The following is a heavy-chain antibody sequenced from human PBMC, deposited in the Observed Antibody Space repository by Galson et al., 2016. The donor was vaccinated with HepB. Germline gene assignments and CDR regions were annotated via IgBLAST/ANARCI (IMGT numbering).Heavy chain of an antibody. V-gene: IGHV3-30*03. CDR2: ISYDGSNK. CDR3: ARSQWFGELFYFDS. Sequence: SLRPSCAASGFTFSNYGMHWVRQAPGKGLEWVAVISYDGSNKGYADSVEGRFTISRDNSKNTLYLQMSSLRAEDTAVYYCARSQWFGELFYFDSWGQGTLVTVSS. CDR1: GFTFSNYG. J-gene: IGHJ4*02. D-gene: IGHD3-10*01.